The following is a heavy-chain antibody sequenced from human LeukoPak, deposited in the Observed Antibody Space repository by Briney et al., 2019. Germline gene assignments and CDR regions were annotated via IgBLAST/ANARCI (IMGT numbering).Heavy chain of an antibody. CDR3: AKGVRKTNDAFDI. CDR2: ISGSGGST. D-gene: IGHD1-14*01. CDR1: GFAFSSYA. Sequence: GGSLRLSCAASGFAFSSYALSWVRQAPGKGLEWVSGISGSGGSTFYTDSVKGRLTISRDNSKNTLYLQMNSLRAEDTAVYYCAKGVRKTNDAFDIWGQGTMVSVSS. J-gene: IGHJ3*02. V-gene: IGHV3-23*01.